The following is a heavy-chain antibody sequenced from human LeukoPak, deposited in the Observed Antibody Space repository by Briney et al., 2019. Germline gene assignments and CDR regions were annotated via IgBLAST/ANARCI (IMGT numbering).Heavy chain of an antibody. CDR1: GGSISNYY. CDR2: IYYSGNT. CDR3: ARLGSLRNAFDI. J-gene: IGHJ3*02. V-gene: IGHV4-59*12. D-gene: IGHD3-10*01. Sequence: PSETLSLTCNVSGGSISNYYWTWIRQPPGKGLEWIGYIYYSGNTYYNASLKSRVTISIDTSKNQFSLKLSSVTAADTAVYYCARLGSLRNAFDIWGQGTMVAVSS.